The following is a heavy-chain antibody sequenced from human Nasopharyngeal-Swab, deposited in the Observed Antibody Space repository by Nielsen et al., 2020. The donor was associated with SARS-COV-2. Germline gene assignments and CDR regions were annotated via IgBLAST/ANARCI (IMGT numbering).Heavy chain of an antibody. V-gene: IGHV3-23*01. CDR2: ISGGGGST. CDR1: GFTFRSYA. D-gene: IGHD5-18*01. Sequence: GESLKISCAASGFTFRSYAMGWVRQAPGKGLEWVSGISGGGGSTYYADSVKGRFTISRDNSKNTLLLQMNSLRAEDTAVYYCAFVDTTLLGYYYSGMDVWGQGTTVTVSS. CDR3: AFVDTTLLGYYYSGMDV. J-gene: IGHJ6*02.